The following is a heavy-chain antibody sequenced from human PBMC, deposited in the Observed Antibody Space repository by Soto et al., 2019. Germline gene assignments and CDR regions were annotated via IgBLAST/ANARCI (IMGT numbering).Heavy chain of an antibody. CDR3: AKDGSGWKSYYYDMDV. V-gene: IGHV3-9*01. J-gene: IGHJ6*03. CDR1: GFTFDDYA. D-gene: IGHD6-19*01. CDR2: ISWNSGSI. Sequence: EVQLVESGGGLVQPGRSLRLSCAASGFTFDDYAMHWVRQAPGKGLEWVSGISWNSGSIGYADSVKGRFTISRDNAKNYLYQKMNSLRAEDTALYYCAKDGSGWKSYYYDMDVWGKGTTVTVSS.